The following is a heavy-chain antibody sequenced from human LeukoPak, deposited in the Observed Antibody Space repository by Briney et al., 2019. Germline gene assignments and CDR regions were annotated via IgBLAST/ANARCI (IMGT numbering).Heavy chain of an antibody. CDR1: GFTFSSYA. V-gene: IGHV3-64D*06. J-gene: IGHJ6*02. Sequence: GGSLRLSCSASGFTFSSYAMHWVRQAPGKGLEYVSAISSNGGSTYYADSVKGRFTISRDNSKNTLYLQMSSLRAEDTAVYYCAKNLIAARRPYYYYGMDVWGQGTTVTVSS. CDR2: ISSNGGST. D-gene: IGHD6-6*01. CDR3: AKNLIAARRPYYYYGMDV.